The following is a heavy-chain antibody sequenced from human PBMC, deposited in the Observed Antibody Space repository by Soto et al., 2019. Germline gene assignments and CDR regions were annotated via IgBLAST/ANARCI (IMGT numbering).Heavy chain of an antibody. Sequence: GGSLRLSCAASGFTFSSYAMSWVRQAPGKGLEWVSATSGSGGSTYYADSVKGRFTISRDNSKNTLYLQMNSLRAEDTAVYYCAKAASSSPVRAYYFDYWGQGTLVTVSS. V-gene: IGHV3-23*01. D-gene: IGHD6-13*01. CDR1: GFTFSSYA. CDR3: AKAASSSPVRAYYFDY. J-gene: IGHJ4*02. CDR2: TSGSGGST.